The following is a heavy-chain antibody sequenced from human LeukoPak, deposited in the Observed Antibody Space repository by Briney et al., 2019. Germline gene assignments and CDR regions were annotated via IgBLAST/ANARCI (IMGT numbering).Heavy chain of an antibody. CDR3: AKRFGEYDAYFDY. Sequence: GGSLRLSCAASGFTFSSYWMSWVRQAPGKGLEWVANIKQDGSEMYYLDSVKGRFTISRDNAKKSLYLQMNSLRAEDTAVYYCAKRFGEYDAYFDYWGQGTLVTVSS. D-gene: IGHD3-10*01. J-gene: IGHJ4*02. V-gene: IGHV3-7*01. CDR1: GFTFSSYW. CDR2: IKQDGSEM.